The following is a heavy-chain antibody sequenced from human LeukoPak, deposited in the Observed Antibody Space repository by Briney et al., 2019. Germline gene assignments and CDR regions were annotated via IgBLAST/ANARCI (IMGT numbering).Heavy chain of an antibody. CDR2: ITPSGGST. CDR3: ARGPGTNIDY. CDR1: GYTFISYY. J-gene: IGHJ4*02. Sequence: VSVKVSCKASGYTFISYYVHWVRQAPGPGLEWMGMITPSGGSTTYSQKFQGRITMARGTFTSTVYMELSSLRSEDTAVYYCARGPGTNIDYWGQGTLVTVS. V-gene: IGHV1-46*01. D-gene: IGHD1-14*01.